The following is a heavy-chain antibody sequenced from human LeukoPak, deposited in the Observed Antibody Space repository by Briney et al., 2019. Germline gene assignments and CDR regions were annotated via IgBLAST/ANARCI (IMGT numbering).Heavy chain of an antibody. CDR3: ARDRAAAGNSDY. V-gene: IGHV4-59*12. CDR2: IFYSGST. CDR1: GGSISPYY. Sequence: PSETLSLTCTVSGGSISPYYWSWIRQPPGKGLEWIGYIFYSGSTNYNPSLKSRVTISVDTPKNQLSLKLSSVTAADTAVYYCARDRAAAGNSDYWGQGTLVTVSS. D-gene: IGHD6-13*01. J-gene: IGHJ4*02.